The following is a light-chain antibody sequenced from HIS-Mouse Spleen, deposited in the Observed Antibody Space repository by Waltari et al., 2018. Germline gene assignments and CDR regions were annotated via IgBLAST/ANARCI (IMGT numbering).Light chain of an antibody. Sequence: QSVLTQPPSASGTPGQRVTISCSGSSSNIGSNTVNWYQQLPGTAPKLLIYKNSKRPSGIPERFSGSRSGTSASLAISGLQSEDEADYYCAAWDDSLNGVVFGGGTKLTVL. CDR2: KNS. V-gene: IGLV1-44*01. CDR3: AAWDDSLNGVV. J-gene: IGLJ2*01. CDR1: SSNIGSNT.